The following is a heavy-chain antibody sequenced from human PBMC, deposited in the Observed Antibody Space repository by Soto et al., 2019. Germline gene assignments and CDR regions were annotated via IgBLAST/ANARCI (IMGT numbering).Heavy chain of an antibody. CDR2: IIPIFGTA. CDR3: ARYVDTAMAGDYYYGMDV. J-gene: IGHJ6*02. D-gene: IGHD5-18*01. CDR1: GGTFSSYA. Sequence: QVQLVQSGAEVKKPGSSVKVSCKASGGTFSSYAISWVRQAPRQGLEWMGGIIPIFGTANYAQKFQGRVTITADESTSTAYMELSSLRSEDTAVYYCARYVDTAMAGDYYYGMDVWGQGTTVTVSS. V-gene: IGHV1-69*01.